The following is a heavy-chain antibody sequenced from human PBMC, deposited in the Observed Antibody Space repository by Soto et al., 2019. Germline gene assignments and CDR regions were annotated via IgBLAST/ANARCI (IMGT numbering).Heavy chain of an antibody. Sequence: QVQLVQSGAEVRKPGASVKVSCKASGYTFGSNAITWVRQAPGQGLEWMGWISAYTGKTNYAEKLQGRVTMTTDTSTGTAYMELRSLTSDDTAVYYCARSRWELPNWYLDLWGRGTLVTVSP. CDR2: ISAYTGKT. J-gene: IGHJ2*01. V-gene: IGHV1-18*04. D-gene: IGHD2-15*01. CDR1: GYTFGSNA. CDR3: ARSRWELPNWYLDL.